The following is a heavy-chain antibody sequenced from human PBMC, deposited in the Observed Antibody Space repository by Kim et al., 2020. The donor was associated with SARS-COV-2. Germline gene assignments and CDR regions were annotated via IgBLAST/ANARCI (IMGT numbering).Heavy chain of an antibody. D-gene: IGHD3-22*01. CDR2: ISYDGSNK. V-gene: IGHV3-30*04. CDR3: AREGRATMIVVVHKGAF. CDR1: GFTFSSYA. J-gene: IGHJ3*01. Sequence: GGSLRLSCAASGFTFSSYAMHWVRQAPGKGLEWVAVISYDGSNKYYADSVKGRFTISRDNSKNTLYLQMNSLRAEDTAVYYCAREGRATMIVVVHKGAF.